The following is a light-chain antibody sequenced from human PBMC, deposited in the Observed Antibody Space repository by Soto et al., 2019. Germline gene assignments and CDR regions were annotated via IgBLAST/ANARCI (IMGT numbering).Light chain of an antibody. CDR2: GAS. CDR3: QQYGSSPRFT. Sequence: EIVLTQSPGTLSLSPGERATLSCRASQSVSSSYLAWYQQKPGQAPRLLIYGASSRATGIPDRFSGSGSGTDFTLTISRLEPEDFAVYYGQQYGSSPRFTFGPGTKVDIQ. J-gene: IGKJ3*01. V-gene: IGKV3-20*01. CDR1: QSVSSSY.